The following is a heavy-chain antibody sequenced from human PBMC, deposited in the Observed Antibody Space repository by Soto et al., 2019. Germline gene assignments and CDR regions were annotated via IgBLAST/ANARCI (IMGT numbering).Heavy chain of an antibody. CDR2: INHSGST. CDR3: AKERSSGWSLDY. J-gene: IGHJ4*02. CDR1: GGSFSGYY. V-gene: IGHV4-34*01. D-gene: IGHD6-19*01. Sequence: SETLSLTCAVYGGSFSGYYWTWIRQPPGTGLEWIGEINHSGSTNYNPSLKSRVTTSVDTSKNQFSLKLTSVTAADTAVYYCAKERSSGWSLDYWGQGTLVTVSS.